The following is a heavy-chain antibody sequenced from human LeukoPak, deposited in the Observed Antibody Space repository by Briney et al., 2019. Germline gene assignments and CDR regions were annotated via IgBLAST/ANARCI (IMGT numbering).Heavy chain of an antibody. CDR1: GFTFSSYG. CDR2: IRYDGSNK. V-gene: IGHV3-30*02. J-gene: IGHJ4*02. Sequence: GGSLRLSCAASGFTFSSYGMHWVRQAPGKGLEWVAFIRYDGSNKYYADSVKGRFTTSRDNSKNTLYLQMNSLRVEDTAVYYCAKDPGYQVVYCFDYWGQGTLVTVSS. CDR3: AKDPGYQVVYCFDY. D-gene: IGHD2-2*01.